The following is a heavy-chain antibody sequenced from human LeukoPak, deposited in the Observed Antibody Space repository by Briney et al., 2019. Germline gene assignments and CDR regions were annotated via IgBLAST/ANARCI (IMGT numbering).Heavy chain of an antibody. D-gene: IGHD2-15*01. CDR3: ANLGYCSAGSCYAEDYYYGMDV. CDR2: IYHSGST. CDR1: RGSISGSNW. Sequence: SGTLSLTCAVSRGSISGSNWWSWVRQPPGKGLEWIGEIYHSGSTNYNPSLKSRVTISVDKSKNQFSLKLSSVTAADTAVYYCANLGYCSAGSCYAEDYYYGMDVWGQGTTVTVSS. V-gene: IGHV4-4*02. J-gene: IGHJ6*02.